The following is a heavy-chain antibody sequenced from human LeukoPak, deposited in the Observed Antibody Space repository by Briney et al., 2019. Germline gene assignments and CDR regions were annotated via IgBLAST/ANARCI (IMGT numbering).Heavy chain of an antibody. V-gene: IGHV1-8*03. CDR3: ARNAYYYYYMDV. J-gene: IGHJ6*03. CDR1: GYTFTSYD. Sequence: ASVKVSCKASGYTFTSYDINWVRQATGQGLEWMGWMNPNSGNTGYAQKFQGRVTITRNTSISTAYMELSSLRSEDTAVYYCARNAYYYYYMDVWGKGTTVTVSS. CDR2: MNPNSGNT.